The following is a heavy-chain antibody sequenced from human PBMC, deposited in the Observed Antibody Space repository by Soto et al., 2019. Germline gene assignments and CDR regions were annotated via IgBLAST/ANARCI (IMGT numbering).Heavy chain of an antibody. V-gene: IGHV1-18*01. CDR2: ISAYNGNT. J-gene: IGHJ4*02. CDR3: ARDTSPPRATMVQGVIKHGVDY. D-gene: IGHD3-10*01. Sequence: GASVKVSCKASGYTFTSYGISWVRQAPGQGLEWMGWISAYNGNTNYAQKLQGRVTMTTDTSTSTAYMELRSLRSDDTAVYYCARDTSPPRATMVQGVIKHGVDYWGQGTLVTVSS. CDR1: GYTFTSYG.